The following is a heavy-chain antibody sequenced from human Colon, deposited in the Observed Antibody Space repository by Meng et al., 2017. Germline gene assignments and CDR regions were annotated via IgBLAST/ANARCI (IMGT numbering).Heavy chain of an antibody. Sequence: QVQLVQSGAEVKKPGASVKVSGKASGYTFSNYYIHWVRQAPGQGLEWVGIINPNGGATSYAQKFRGRVTMTRDSSTSTVYMELSSLRSEDTAVYFCARCQLANRGWFDSWGQGTLVTVSS. D-gene: IGHD2/OR15-2a*01. CDR2: INPNGGAT. J-gene: IGHJ5*01. V-gene: IGHV1-46*01. CDR1: GYTFSNYY. CDR3: ARCQLANRGWFDS.